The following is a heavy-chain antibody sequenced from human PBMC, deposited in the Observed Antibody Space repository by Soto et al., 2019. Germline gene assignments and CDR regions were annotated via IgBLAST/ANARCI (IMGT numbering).Heavy chain of an antibody. D-gene: IGHD3-3*01. CDR2: IYWDDDK. CDR3: ANRLQCSLDYAFEI. CDR1: VFSRRNSGVG. J-gene: IGHJ3*02. V-gene: IGHV2-5*02. Sequence: QITLKESGPTLVRPTQTLTLTCTFSVFSRRNSGVGVGWIRQPPGEALEWLALIYWDDDKRYSPSLKSRLTITRDTSKNQVVLTMTNMDPVDTATYYCANRLQCSLDYAFEIWGQGTKVTVSS.